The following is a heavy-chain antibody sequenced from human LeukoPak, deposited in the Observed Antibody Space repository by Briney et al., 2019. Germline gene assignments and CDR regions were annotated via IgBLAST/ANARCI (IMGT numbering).Heavy chain of an antibody. J-gene: IGHJ4*02. CDR3: AKEIAVAGAHFDY. D-gene: IGHD6-19*01. CDR2: ISGSGGST. V-gene: IGHV3-23*01. Sequence: GGSLRLSCATSGVTFSSYAMIWVRQAPGKRLEWVTAISGSGGSTYYADSVKGRFTVSRDNSKNTLYLQMNSLRAEDTAVYYCAKEIAVAGAHFDYWGQGTVVTVSS. CDR1: GVTFSSYA.